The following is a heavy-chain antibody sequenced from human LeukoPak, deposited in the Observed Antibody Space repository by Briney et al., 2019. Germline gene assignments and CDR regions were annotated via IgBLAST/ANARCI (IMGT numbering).Heavy chain of an antibody. D-gene: IGHD7-27*01. CDR1: GGSISSSSYY. J-gene: IGHJ4*02. V-gene: IGHV4-39*01. CDR3: ARHRITRGQFDY. Sequence: PSETLSLTCTVSGGSISSSSYYWGWIRQPPGKGLEWMGSIYYSGSTYYNPSLKSRVTISVDTSKNQFSLKLSSVTAADTAVYCCARHRITRGQFDYWGQGTLVTVSS. CDR2: IYYSGST.